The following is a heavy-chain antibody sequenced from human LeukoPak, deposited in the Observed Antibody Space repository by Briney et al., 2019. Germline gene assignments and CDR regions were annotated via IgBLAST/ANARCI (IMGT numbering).Heavy chain of an antibody. J-gene: IGHJ6*02. CDR3: AKGRYCSGGSCYFSYYYYGMDV. V-gene: IGHV3-23*01. CDR2: ISGSGGST. CDR1: GYTFTSYG. Sequence: SCKASGYTFTSYGISWVRQAPGKGLEWVSAISGSGGSTYYADSVKGRFTISRDNSKNTLYLQMNSLRAEDTAVYYCAKGRYCSGGSCYFSYYYYGMDVWGQGTTVTVSS. D-gene: IGHD2-15*01.